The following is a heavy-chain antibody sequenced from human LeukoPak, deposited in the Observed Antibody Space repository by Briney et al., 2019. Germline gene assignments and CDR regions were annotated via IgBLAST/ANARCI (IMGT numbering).Heavy chain of an antibody. CDR2: IYYTGST. CDR3: ATIRAYTSGWYPARGIDY. J-gene: IGHJ4*02. Sequence: PSETLSLTCAVYGGSSSGYYWSWIRQPPGKGLEWIGSIYYTGSTYYNPSLKSRVTISVDTSKNQFSLNLRSVTAADTAVYFCATIRAYTSGWYPARGIDYWGQGTLVTVSS. V-gene: IGHV4-34*01. D-gene: IGHD6-19*01. CDR1: GGSSSGYY.